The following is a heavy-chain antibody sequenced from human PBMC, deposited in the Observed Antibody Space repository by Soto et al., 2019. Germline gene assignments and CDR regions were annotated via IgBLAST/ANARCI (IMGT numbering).Heavy chain of an antibody. D-gene: IGHD1-26*01. CDR1: GGSISSGGYY. Sequence: PSETLSLTCTVSGGSISSGGYYWGWIRQPPGKGLEWIGSIYYSGSTYYNPSLKSRVTISLDTSKSQFSLKLSSVTAADTAVYYCARRPKWELGHFAYWGRGTLVTVSS. CDR2: IYYSGST. J-gene: IGHJ4*02. CDR3: ARRPKWELGHFAY. V-gene: IGHV4-39*01.